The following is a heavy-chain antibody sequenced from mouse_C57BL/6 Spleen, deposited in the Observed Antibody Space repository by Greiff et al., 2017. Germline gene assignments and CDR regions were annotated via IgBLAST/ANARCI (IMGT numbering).Heavy chain of an antibody. CDR2: IWTGGGT. CDR1: GFSLTSYA. V-gene: IGHV2-9-1*01. CDR3: ARSRDYDYDGDYFDY. Sequence: QVQLQQSGPGLVAPSQSLSITCTVSGFSLTSYAISWVRQPPGKGLEWLGVIWTGGGTNYNSALKSRLSISKDNSKSQVFLKMNSLQTDDTARYYCARSRDYDYDGDYFDYWGQGTTLTVSS. D-gene: IGHD2-4*01. J-gene: IGHJ2*01.